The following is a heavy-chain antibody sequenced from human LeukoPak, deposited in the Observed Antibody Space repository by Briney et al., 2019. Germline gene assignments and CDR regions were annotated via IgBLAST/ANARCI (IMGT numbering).Heavy chain of an antibody. D-gene: IGHD2-15*01. CDR2: IHYTGGT. V-gene: IGHV4-39*07. J-gene: IGHJ3*02. CDR3: ARENYCSGGSCYAEAFEI. CDR1: GDSISSSGYY. Sequence: PSETLSLTCNVSGDSISSSGYYWGWIRQPPGKGLEWIADIHYTGGTYYNPSLKSRVTISVDTSDNQFSLKLSSVTAADTAVYYCARENYCSGGSCYAEAFEIWGQGTVVTVSS.